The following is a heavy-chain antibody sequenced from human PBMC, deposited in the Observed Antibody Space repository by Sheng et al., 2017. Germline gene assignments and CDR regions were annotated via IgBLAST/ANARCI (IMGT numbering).Heavy chain of an antibody. CDR1: GGSISSSDYY. V-gene: IGHV4-39*07. CDR3: ARGWYIDY. CDR2: IHYRGST. J-gene: IGHJ4*02. Sequence: QLQLQESGPGLVKPSETLSLTCTVSGGSISSSDYYWAWIRQSPREGAWSGLGGIHYRGSTYYNSSLKSRVTISVDTSKNQFSLKLSSVTAADTAMYYCARGWYIDYWGQGTLVAVSS. D-gene: IGHD2-8*02.